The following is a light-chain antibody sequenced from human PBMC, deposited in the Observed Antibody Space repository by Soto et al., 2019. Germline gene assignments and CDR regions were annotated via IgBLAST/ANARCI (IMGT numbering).Light chain of an antibody. J-gene: IGKJ5*01. V-gene: IGKV3-11*01. CDR1: QSVSTF. Sequence: VLTQCPATRSLSPGERAILSCRASQSVSTFLAWFQQKPGQPPRLLIYNASNRTTGIPARFSGSGSGTDFTLTISSLEPEDFAVYYCQQRGDWPPITFGQGTRLEI. CDR2: NAS. CDR3: QQRGDWPPIT.